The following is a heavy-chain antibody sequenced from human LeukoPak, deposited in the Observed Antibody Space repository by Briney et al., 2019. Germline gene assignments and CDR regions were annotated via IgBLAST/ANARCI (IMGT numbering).Heavy chain of an antibody. CDR1: GFIFSTYG. D-gene: IGHD2-2*02. CDR2: IQYDGTNK. CDR3: AKPRFCSSTSCYNSDLDC. V-gene: IGHV3-30*02. Sequence: GGSLRLSCAASGFIFSTYGMHWVRQAPGKGLEWVAFIQYDGTNKYYADSVKGRFTISRDNSRNTLFLQMNSLRTEDTAMYYCAKPRFCSSTSCYNSDLDCWGQGALVTVSS. J-gene: IGHJ4*02.